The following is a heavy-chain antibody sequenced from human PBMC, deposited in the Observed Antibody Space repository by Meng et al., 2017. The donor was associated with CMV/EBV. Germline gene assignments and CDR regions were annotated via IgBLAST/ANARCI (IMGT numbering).Heavy chain of an antibody. CDR3: AKDRGYYDSSGYNPMGDYYGMDV. CDR1: GFTFSSYG. D-gene: IGHD3-22*01. V-gene: IGHV3-30*02. J-gene: IGHJ6*02. Sequence: GGSLRLSCAASGFTFSSYGMHWVRQAPGKGLEWVAFIRYDGSNKYYADSVKGRFTISRDNSKNTLYLQMNSLRAEVTAVYYCAKDRGYYDSSGYNPMGDYYGMDVWGQGTTVTVSS. CDR2: IRYDGSNK.